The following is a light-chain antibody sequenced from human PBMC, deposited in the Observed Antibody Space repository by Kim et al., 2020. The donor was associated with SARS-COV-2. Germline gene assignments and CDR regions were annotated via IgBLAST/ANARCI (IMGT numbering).Light chain of an antibody. Sequence: SWAPGEPATPTGRDRESISSYWTWTKQKPGKAPRLLIYDASNRATGIPARLGGRGSGTDFTLTTSSLEPEDFAVYYCKKSSSWPPFGEGRRMGIK. CDR3: KKSSSWPP. J-gene: IGKJ5*01. CDR2: DAS. CDR1: ESISSY. V-gene: IGKV3-11*01.